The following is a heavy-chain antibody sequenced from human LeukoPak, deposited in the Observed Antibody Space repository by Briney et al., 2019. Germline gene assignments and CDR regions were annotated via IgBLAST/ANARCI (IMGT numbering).Heavy chain of an antibody. CDR1: GGSFSGYY. Sequence: SETLSLTCAVYGGSFSGYYWSWIRQPPGKGLEWIGEINHSGSTNYNPSLKSRVTISVDTSKNQFSLKLSSVTAADTAVYYCARVYDSGGRIGLRFDPWGQGTLVTVSS. J-gene: IGHJ5*02. CDR2: INHSGST. V-gene: IGHV4-34*01. D-gene: IGHD3-22*01. CDR3: ARVYDSGGRIGLRFDP.